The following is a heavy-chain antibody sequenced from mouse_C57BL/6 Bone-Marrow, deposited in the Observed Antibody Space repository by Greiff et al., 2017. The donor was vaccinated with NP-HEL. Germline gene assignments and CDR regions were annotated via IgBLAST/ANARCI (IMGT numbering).Heavy chain of an antibody. D-gene: IGHD2-14*01. V-gene: IGHV1-15*01. CDR2: IDPETGGT. Sequence: QVHVKQSGAELVRPGASVTLSCKASGYTFTDYEMHWVKQTPVHGLEWIGAIDPETGGTAYNQKFKGKAILTADKSSSTAYMELRSLTSEDSAVYYCTRESYSRGFDYWGQGTTLTVSS. CDR3: TRESYSRGFDY. J-gene: IGHJ2*01. CDR1: GYTFTDYE.